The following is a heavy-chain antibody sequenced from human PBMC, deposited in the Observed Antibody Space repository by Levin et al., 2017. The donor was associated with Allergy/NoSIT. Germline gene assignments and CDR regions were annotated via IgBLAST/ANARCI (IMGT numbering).Heavy chain of an antibody. CDR1: GGSISSYY. J-gene: IGHJ3*02. D-gene: IGHD3-9*01. V-gene: IGHV4-59*01. CDR2: IYYSGST. Sequence: SETLSLTCTVSGGSISSYYWSWIRQPPGKGLEWIGYIYYSGSTNYNPSLKSRVTISVDTSKNQFSLKLSSVTAADTAVYYCARESRYYDILTGYSHAFDIWGQGTMVTVSS. CDR3: ARESRYYDILTGYSHAFDI.